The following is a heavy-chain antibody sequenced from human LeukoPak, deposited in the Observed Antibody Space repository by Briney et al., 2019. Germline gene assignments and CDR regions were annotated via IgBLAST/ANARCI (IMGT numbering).Heavy chain of an antibody. CDR1: GFTFSSYA. J-gene: IGHJ4*02. Sequence: GGSLRLSCAASGFTFSSYAMSWVRQAPGKGLEWVSAISGSGGSTYYADSVKGRFTTSRDNSKNTLYLQMNSLRAEDTAVYYCAKAQKVVVAATPGYWGQGTLVTVSS. D-gene: IGHD2-15*01. CDR2: ISGSGGST. V-gene: IGHV3-23*01. CDR3: AKAQKVVVAATPGY.